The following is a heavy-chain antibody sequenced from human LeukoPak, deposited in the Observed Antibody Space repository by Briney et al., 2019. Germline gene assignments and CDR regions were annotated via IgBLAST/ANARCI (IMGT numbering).Heavy chain of an antibody. CDR1: GGSISSGGYY. J-gene: IGHJ5*02. Sequence: PSQTLSLTCTVSGGSISSGGYYWSWIRQPPGKGLEWIGYIYYSGSTNYNPSLKSRVTISVDTSKNQFSLKLSSVTAADTAVYYCARLELPAGWFDPWGQGTLVTVSS. CDR2: IYYSGST. CDR3: ARLELPAGWFDP. V-gene: IGHV4-61*08. D-gene: IGHD1-7*01.